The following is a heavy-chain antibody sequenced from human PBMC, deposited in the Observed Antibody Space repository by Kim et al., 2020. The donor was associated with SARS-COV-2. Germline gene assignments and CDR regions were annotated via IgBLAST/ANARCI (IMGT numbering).Heavy chain of an antibody. CDR3: ARDARGDQWLWNIAVAGGALFDY. D-gene: IGHD6-19*01. CDR1: GFTFSSYS. V-gene: IGHV3-21*01. Sequence: GGSLRLSCAASGFTFSSYSMNWVRQAPGKGLEWVSSISSSSSYIYYADSVKGRFTISRDNAKNSLYLQMNSLRAEDTAVYYCARDARGDQWLWNIAVAGGALFDYWGQGTLVTVSS. J-gene: IGHJ4*02. CDR2: ISSSSSYI.